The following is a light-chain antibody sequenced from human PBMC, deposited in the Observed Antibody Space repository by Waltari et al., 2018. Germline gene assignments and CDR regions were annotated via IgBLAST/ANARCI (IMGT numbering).Light chain of an antibody. Sequence: EIVLTQSPGTLSLSPGERATLSCRASQSGSSSYLAWYQQKPGKAPRLLIYGASSRATGIPDRFSGSGSGTDFTLTISRLEPEDFAVYYCQQYGSSPWTFGQGTKVEIK. CDR2: GAS. CDR1: QSGSSSY. V-gene: IGKV3-20*01. CDR3: QQYGSSPWT. J-gene: IGKJ1*01.